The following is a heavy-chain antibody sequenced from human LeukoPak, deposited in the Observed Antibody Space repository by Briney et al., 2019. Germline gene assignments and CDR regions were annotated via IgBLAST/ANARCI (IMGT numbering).Heavy chain of an antibody. Sequence: SETLSLTCTVSGGSISSYYWSWIRQPPGKGLEWIGYIYYSGSTNYNPSLKSRVTISVDTSKNQFSLKLSSVTAADTAVYYCARGRWLQSLDYWGQGTLVTVSS. D-gene: IGHD5-24*01. V-gene: IGHV4-59*08. J-gene: IGHJ4*02. CDR3: ARGRWLQSLDY. CDR1: GGSISSYY. CDR2: IYYSGST.